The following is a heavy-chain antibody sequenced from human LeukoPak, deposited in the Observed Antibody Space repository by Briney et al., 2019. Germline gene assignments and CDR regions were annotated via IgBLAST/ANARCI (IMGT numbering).Heavy chain of an antibody. CDR1: GYTLSDYY. Sequence: ASATVSCKTSGYTLSDYYMHWVRQAPGQGLEWMGWIRGDTGDTDSPQKFQGRVTMTRGTSSNTAYMELSRLTFDDTARYFCARVRGNSCDYWGQGTLVTVSS. D-gene: IGHD6-13*01. CDR3: ARVRGNSCDY. CDR2: IRGDTGDT. V-gene: IGHV1-2*02. J-gene: IGHJ4*02.